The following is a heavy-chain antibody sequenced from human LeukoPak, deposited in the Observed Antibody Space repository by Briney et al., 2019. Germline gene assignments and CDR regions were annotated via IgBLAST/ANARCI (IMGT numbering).Heavy chain of an antibody. J-gene: IGHJ4*02. CDR3: ARRARWSRMATIYY. CDR1: GGSFSGYY. V-gene: IGHV4-34*01. CDR2: INHSGST. D-gene: IGHD5-24*01. Sequence: SETLSLTCAVYGGSFSGYYWSWIRQPPGKGLEWIGEINHSGSTNYNPSLKSRVTISVDTSKNQFSLKLSSVTAADTAVSYCARRARWSRMATIYYWGQGTLVTVSS.